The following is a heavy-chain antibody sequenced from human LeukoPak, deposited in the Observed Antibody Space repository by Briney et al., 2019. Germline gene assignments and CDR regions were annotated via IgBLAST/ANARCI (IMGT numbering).Heavy chain of an antibody. D-gene: IGHD6-19*01. CDR3: ARGGIQVSGIDEFDY. J-gene: IGHJ4*02. Sequence: PGGSLRLSCAASGFTFSSYWMHWVRQAPGKGLVWVSRINSDGSSTSYADSVKSRFTISRENAESSLYLQMNSLRAEDTAVYYCARGGIQVSGIDEFDYWGQGTLVTVSS. CDR1: GFTFSSYW. V-gene: IGHV3-74*01. CDR2: INSDGSST.